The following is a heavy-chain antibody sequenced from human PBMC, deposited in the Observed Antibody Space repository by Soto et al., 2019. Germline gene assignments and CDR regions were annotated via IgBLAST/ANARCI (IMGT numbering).Heavy chain of an antibody. D-gene: IGHD3-22*01. CDR1: GFTFREYF. Sequence: PGGALGLSLAAPGFTFREYFISWVRPAPGKGLEWVSYISSRSSYTNFADSVKGRFTISRDNAKNSLYLQMNSLRAEDTAVYYCASEWGNYYDSFSVYWGQGTLVTVSS. CDR2: ISSRSSYT. CDR3: ASEWGNYYDSFSVY. J-gene: IGHJ4*02. V-gene: IGHV3-11*06.